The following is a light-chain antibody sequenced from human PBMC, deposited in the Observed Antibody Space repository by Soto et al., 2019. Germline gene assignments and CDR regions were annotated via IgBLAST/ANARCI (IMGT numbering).Light chain of an antibody. CDR1: QTVLDSYKNNTY. CDR2: WAS. Sequence: DTVMTQSPDSLAVSLGERATINCKSSQTVLDSYKNNTYLYWYQQKEGQPPHLLIYWASTRESGVPDRFSGIGSETDFTLTISSLQAEDVAVYYCQQYFSTPWTFGQGTKVEI. V-gene: IGKV4-1*01. CDR3: QQYFSTPWT. J-gene: IGKJ1*01.